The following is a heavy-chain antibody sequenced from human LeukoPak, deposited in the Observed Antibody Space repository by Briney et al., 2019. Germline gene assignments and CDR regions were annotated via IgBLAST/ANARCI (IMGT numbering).Heavy chain of an antibody. D-gene: IGHD4-23*01. CDR1: GGSFSGYY. CDR3: ARGRGTVVRRSWFDP. J-gene: IGHJ5*02. CDR2: INHCGST. V-gene: IGHV4-34*01. Sequence: SETLSLTCAVYGGSFSGYYWSWIRQPPGKGLDWIGEINHCGSTNYNPSLKCRVTISVDTSKNQFSLRLSSVTAADTAVYYCARGRGTVVRRSWFDPWGQGTLVTVSS.